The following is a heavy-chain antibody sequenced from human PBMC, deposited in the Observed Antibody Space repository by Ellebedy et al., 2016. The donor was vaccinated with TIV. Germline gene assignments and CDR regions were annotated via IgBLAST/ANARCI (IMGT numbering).Heavy chain of an antibody. Sequence: SETLSLTXTVSGGSISSSSYYWGWIRQPPGKGLEWIGSIYYSGSTYYNPSLKSRVTISVDTSKNQFSLKLSSVTAADTAVYYCAMWGGAKGYDVWGSYRYMSDAFDIWGQGTMVTVSS. J-gene: IGHJ3*02. CDR3: AMWGGAKGYDVWGSYRYMSDAFDI. CDR1: GGSISSSSYY. V-gene: IGHV4-39*01. CDR2: IYYSGST. D-gene: IGHD3-16*02.